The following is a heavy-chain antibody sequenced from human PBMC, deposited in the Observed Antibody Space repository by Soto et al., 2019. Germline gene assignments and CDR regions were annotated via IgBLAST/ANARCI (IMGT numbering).Heavy chain of an antibody. Sequence: SETLSLTCAVSTKPINSGYYWGWLRQPPGKGLEWSGGVFHSGTSYYNPSLKSRVTISLDTSKNQFSLRLSSVTATDTAVYYCARGAEDYGRHPFYFDSWGQGTLVTVSS. CDR3: ARGAEDYGRHPFYFDS. V-gene: IGHV4-38-2*01. D-gene: IGHD4-17*01. J-gene: IGHJ4*02. CDR2: VFHSGTS. CDR1: TKPINSGYY.